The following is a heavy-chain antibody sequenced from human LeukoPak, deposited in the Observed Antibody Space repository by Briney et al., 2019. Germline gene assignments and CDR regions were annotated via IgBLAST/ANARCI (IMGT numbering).Heavy chain of an antibody. V-gene: IGHV4-38-2*01. CDR3: ARVRIARVDPDYFDY. J-gene: IGHJ4*02. CDR2: IYHSGST. D-gene: IGHD2-15*01. CDR1: GYSISSGYY. Sequence: SETLSLTCAVSGYSISSGYYWGWIRPPPGKGLEWIGSIYHSGSTYYNPSLKSRVTISVDTSKNQFSLKLSSVTAADTAVYYCARVRIARVDPDYFDYWGQGTLVTVSS.